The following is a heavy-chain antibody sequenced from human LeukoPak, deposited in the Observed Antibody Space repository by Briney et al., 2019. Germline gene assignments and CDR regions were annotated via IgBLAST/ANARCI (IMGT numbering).Heavy chain of an antibody. V-gene: IGHV4-4*07. CDR2: IYTSGST. Sequence: SETLSLTCTVSGGSISSYYWSWIRQPAGKGLEWIGRIYTSGSTNYNPSLKSRVTISVDTSKNQFSLKLSSVTAADTAVYYCARSSSWPHYFDYWGQGTLVTVSS. J-gene: IGHJ4*02. CDR1: GGSISSYY. D-gene: IGHD6-13*01. CDR3: ARSSSWPHYFDY.